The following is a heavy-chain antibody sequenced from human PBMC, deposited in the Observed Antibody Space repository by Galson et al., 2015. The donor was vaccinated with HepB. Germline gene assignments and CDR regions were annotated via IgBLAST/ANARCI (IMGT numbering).Heavy chain of an antibody. D-gene: IGHD5-18*01. V-gene: IGHV3-30-3*01. CDR1: GFSFSSYA. CDR2: ISYDGSNK. CDR3: ARGGGWEYSYGYIDY. Sequence: SLRLSCAASGFSFSSYAMNCVRQAPGKGLEWVAVISYDGSNKYYADSVKGRFTISIDNSKNTLYLQMNSLRAEDTAVYYCARGGGWEYSYGYIDYWGQGTLVTVSS. J-gene: IGHJ4*02.